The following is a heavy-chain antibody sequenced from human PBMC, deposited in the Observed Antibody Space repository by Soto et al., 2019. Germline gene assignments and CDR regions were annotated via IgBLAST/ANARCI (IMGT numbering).Heavy chain of an antibody. Sequence: GGSLRLSCAASGFTFDDYAMHWVRQAPGKGLEWVSDISWNSGSIGHADSVKGRFTISRDNAKNSLYLQMNSLRAEDTALYYCAKDQSSSWSMEYFDYWGQGTLVTLSS. CDR2: ISWNSGSI. CDR1: GFTFDDYA. V-gene: IGHV3-9*01. J-gene: IGHJ4*02. D-gene: IGHD6-13*01. CDR3: AKDQSSSWSMEYFDY.